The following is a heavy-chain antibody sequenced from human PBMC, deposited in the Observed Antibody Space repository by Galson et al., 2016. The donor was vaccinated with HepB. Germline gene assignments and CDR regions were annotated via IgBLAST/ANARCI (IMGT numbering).Heavy chain of an antibody. CDR1: GGSISSGGYY. CDR2: IYYSGTT. Sequence: SETLSLTCTVSGGSISSGGYYWSWIRQPPGKGLEWIGSIYYSGTTYYNPSLKSRVTISVDTSKNQFSLKLSSVTAADTAFYYCARIARSGWYMLPDYWGQGTLVTVSS. J-gene: IGHJ4*02. CDR3: ARIARSGWYMLPDY. D-gene: IGHD6-13*01. V-gene: IGHV4-39*07.